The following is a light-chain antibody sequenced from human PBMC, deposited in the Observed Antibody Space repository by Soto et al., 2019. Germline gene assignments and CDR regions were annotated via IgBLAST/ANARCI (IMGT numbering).Light chain of an antibody. CDR1: QSVSSY. J-gene: IGKJ2*01. Sequence: EIVLTQSPATLSLSPGERATLSCRASQSVSSYLAWYQQKPGQAPRLLIYDASNRATGIPARFSGSGSGTDFTLTISRLEPEDVAVYYCQQRSNPYTFGQGTKLEIK. CDR3: QQRSNPYT. V-gene: IGKV3-11*01. CDR2: DAS.